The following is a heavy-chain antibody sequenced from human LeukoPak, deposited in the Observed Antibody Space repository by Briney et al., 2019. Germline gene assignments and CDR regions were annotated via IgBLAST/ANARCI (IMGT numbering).Heavy chain of an antibody. CDR2: ISYDGSNK. CDR1: GFTFSTSA. Sequence: GGSLRLSCAASGFTFSTSAMHWVRQAPGKGLEWVAFISYDGSNKYYADSVKGRFTISRDNSKNTLYLQMNSLRAEDTAVYYCVRDLPLDYWGQGTLVTVSS. V-gene: IGHV3-30-3*01. J-gene: IGHJ4*02. CDR3: VRDLPLDY.